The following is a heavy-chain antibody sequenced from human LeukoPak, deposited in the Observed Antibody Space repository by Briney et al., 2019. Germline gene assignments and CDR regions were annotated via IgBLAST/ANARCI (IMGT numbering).Heavy chain of an antibody. J-gene: IGHJ4*02. CDR3: ARVPYSSAWYECSTGAHPYFDH. CDR1: GYTFTSFG. Sequence: ASVKVSCKASGYTFTSFGIGWVRQAPGQGLEWMGWISASTANTNYAQRLQDRVTMTTDTSTSTASMELRSLRSDDTAVYYCARVPYSSAWYECSTGAHPYFDHWGQGTLVTVSS. V-gene: IGHV1-18*01. CDR2: ISASTANT. D-gene: IGHD6-19*01.